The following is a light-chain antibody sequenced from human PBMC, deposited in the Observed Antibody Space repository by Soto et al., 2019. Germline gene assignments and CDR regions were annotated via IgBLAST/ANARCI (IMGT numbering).Light chain of an antibody. V-gene: IGKV3-15*01. CDR2: GAS. CDR1: QSVSSN. Sequence: EIVMTQSPVILSVSPGETATLSCRASQSVSSNLAWYQQKPGQAPRLLIYGASTRATDIPARFSGSGSGTEFTLTISSLQSEDFAVYYCQQYNNFWTFGQGTNVEIK. CDR3: QQYNNFWT. J-gene: IGKJ1*01.